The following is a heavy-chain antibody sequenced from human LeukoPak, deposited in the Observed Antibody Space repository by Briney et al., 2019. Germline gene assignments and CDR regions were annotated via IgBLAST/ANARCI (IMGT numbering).Heavy chain of an antibody. CDR1: GFTFSSYA. D-gene: IGHD3-10*01. Sequence: GGSLRLSCAASGFTFSSYAMSWVRQAPGKGLEWVSAISGSGGSTYYADSVKGRFTISRDNSKNTLYLQVNSLRAEDTAVYYCAKAGTLWFGEFYWGQGTLVTVSS. CDR2: ISGSGGST. CDR3: AKAGTLWFGEFY. V-gene: IGHV3-23*01. J-gene: IGHJ4*02.